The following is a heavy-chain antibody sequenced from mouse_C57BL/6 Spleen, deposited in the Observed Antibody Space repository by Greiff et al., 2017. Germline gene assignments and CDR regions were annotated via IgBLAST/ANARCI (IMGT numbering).Heavy chain of an antibody. CDR3: SRSHYDGSYYFDY. CDR2: INPSSGYT. Sequence: VQLQQSGAELAKPGASVKLSCKASGYTFTSYWMHWVKQRPGQGLEWIGYINPSSGYTKYNQKFKDKATVTADKSSSTAYMQLSSLTYEDSAVYYCSRSHYDGSYYFDYWGQGTTLTVSS. V-gene: IGHV1-7*01. CDR1: GYTFTSYW. D-gene: IGHD1-2*01. J-gene: IGHJ2*01.